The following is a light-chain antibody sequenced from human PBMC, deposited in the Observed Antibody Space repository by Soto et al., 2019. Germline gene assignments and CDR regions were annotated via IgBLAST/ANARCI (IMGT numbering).Light chain of an antibody. CDR2: DAS. CDR3: QQRSNWLT. V-gene: IGKV3-11*01. Sequence: EIVLTQSPATLSLSPAERATLSGRASQSVSSYLAWYQQKPGQAPRLLIYDASNRATGIPARFSGSGSGTDFTLTISSLEPEDFAVYYCQQRSNWLTFGGGTKVDIK. CDR1: QSVSSY. J-gene: IGKJ4*01.